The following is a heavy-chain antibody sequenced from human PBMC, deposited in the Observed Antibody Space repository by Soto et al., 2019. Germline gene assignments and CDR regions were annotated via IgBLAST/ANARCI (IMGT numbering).Heavy chain of an antibody. V-gene: IGHV3-21*01. CDR1: GFTFSSYS. CDR3: ARVGGEQHPLDY. CDR2: ISSSSSYI. J-gene: IGHJ4*02. Sequence: EVQLVESGGGLVKPGGSLRLSCAASGFTFSSYSMNWVRPAPGKGLEWVSSISSSSSYIYYADSVKGRFTISRDNANNSLYRQMNSLRAEDTAVYYCARVGGEQHPLDYWGQGTLVTVSS. D-gene: IGHD3-10*01.